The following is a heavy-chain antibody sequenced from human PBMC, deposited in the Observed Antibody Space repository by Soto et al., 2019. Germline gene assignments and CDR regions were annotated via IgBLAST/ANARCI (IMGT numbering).Heavy chain of an antibody. J-gene: IGHJ4*02. CDR3: ARVSTGDTSPNYFEF. CDR2: VWFDGTKE. V-gene: IGHV3-33*01. CDR1: GFTFSYYG. Sequence: QVHLVESGGGVVQPGRSLRLSCAASGFTFSYYGMHWVRQAPGQGLEWVAFVWFDGTKEFYADSVKGRFTISRDNSNNTLYLQMNSLRAEDTALYYCARVSTGDTSPNYFEFWGQGTLVTVSS. D-gene: IGHD2-21*02.